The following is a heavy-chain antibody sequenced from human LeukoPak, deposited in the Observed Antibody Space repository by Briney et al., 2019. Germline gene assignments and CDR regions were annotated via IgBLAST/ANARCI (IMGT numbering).Heavy chain of an antibody. V-gene: IGHV3-23*01. CDR2: ISGSGGST. CDR1: GFTFSSYG. J-gene: IGHJ4*02. CDR3: AKAGVGATHRGYFDY. D-gene: IGHD2-21*02. Sequence: PGRSLRLSCAASGFTFSSYGMHWVRQAPGKGLEWVSAISGSGGSTYYADSVKGRFTISRDNSKNTLYLRMNSLRAEDTAVYYCAKAGVGATHRGYFDYWGQGTLVTVSS.